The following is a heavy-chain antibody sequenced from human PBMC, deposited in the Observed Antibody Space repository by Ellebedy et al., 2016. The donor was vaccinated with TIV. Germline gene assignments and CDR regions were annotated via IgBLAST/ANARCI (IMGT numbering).Heavy chain of an antibody. J-gene: IGHJ5*02. V-gene: IGHV4-38-2*02. Sequence: MPSETLFLTCTVSGYSISGGYFWGWIRQPPGKGLEWIGEINHSGSTNYNPSLKSRVTISVDTSKKWFSLRLSSVTAADTAVYYCARGRVQTRGHWFDPWGQGTLVTVSS. CDR1: GYSISGGYF. D-gene: IGHD1-1*01. CDR2: INHSGST. CDR3: ARGRVQTRGHWFDP.